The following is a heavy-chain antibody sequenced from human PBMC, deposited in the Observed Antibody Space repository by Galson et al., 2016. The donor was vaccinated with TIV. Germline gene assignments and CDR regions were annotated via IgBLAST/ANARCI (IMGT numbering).Heavy chain of an antibody. D-gene: IGHD4-17*01. CDR2: INPNSGDT. CDR1: GYTFTGYY. J-gene: IGHJ4*02. Sequence: SVKVSCKASGYTFTGYYMHWVRQAPGQGLEWMGWINPNSGDTNYAQNLQDRVTMTRDTSIRTAYMELCRLKSDDTAVYYFARDLDSTVTAPFAYRGQGTLVTISS. V-gene: IGHV1-2*02. CDR3: ARDLDSTVTAPFAY.